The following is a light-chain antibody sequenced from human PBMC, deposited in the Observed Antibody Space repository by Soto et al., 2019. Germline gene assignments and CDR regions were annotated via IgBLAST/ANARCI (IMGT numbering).Light chain of an antibody. CDR1: QSISSY. J-gene: IGKJ2*01. CDR2: AAF. CDR3: QQSYSTQLYT. V-gene: IGKV1-39*01. Sequence: DIQMTQSPSSLSASVGDRVTITCRASQSISSYLNWYQQKPGKAPKLLIYAAFSLQSGVPARFSGRGSVTDFTLTNSSLQPEDFATYYCQQSYSTQLYTFGQGTKLEIK.